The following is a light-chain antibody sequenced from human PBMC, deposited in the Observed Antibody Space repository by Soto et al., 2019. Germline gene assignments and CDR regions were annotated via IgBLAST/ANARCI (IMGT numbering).Light chain of an antibody. CDR1: SSDVGGYNY. J-gene: IGLJ2*01. Sequence: QSALTQPASVSGSPGQSITISCTGTSSDVGGYNYVSWYQKHPGKAPKLMIYDVSNRPSWVSNRFSGSKSGNTASLTISVLQAEDEADYYCSSDTSSSTLVVFGGGTKLTVL. V-gene: IGLV2-14*01. CDR2: DVS. CDR3: SSDTSSSTLVV.